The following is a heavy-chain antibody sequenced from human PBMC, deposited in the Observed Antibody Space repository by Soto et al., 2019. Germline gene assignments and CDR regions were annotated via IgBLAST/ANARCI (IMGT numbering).Heavy chain of an antibody. J-gene: IGHJ4*02. V-gene: IGHV3-23*01. CDR3: AIDWSPYSGYDELDY. D-gene: IGHD5-12*01. Sequence: GGSLRLSCAASGFTFSSYAMSWVRQAPGKGLEWVSAISGSGGSTYYADSVKGRFTISRDNSKNTLYLQMNSLRAEDTAVYYCAIDWSPYSGYDELDYWGQGTLVTVSS. CDR2: ISGSGGST. CDR1: GFTFSSYA.